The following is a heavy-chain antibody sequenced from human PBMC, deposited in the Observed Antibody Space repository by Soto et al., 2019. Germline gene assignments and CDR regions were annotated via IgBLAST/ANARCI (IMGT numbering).Heavy chain of an antibody. D-gene: IGHD1-7*01. CDR3: AGPPELTRIYYCYGMDV. Sequence: QVQLVQSGAEVKKPGSSVKVSCKASGGTFSSYAISWVRQAPGQGLEWMGGIIPIFGTANYAQKFQGRVTITADESTSTAYVELSSLRSEDTAVYYCAGPPELTRIYYCYGMDVWGQGPTVTVSS. J-gene: IGHJ6*02. CDR1: GGTFSSYA. V-gene: IGHV1-69*12. CDR2: IIPIFGTA.